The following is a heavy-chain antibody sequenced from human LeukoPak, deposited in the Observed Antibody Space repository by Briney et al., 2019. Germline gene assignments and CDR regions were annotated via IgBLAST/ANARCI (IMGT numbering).Heavy chain of an antibody. CDR3: TKDQIGYSKPIDC. J-gene: IGHJ4*02. CDR2: ASGSGANT. CDR1: VFTFSHYA. V-gene: IGHV3-23*01. D-gene: IGHD4-11*01. Sequence: PGASLRLSCAASVFTFSHYAMSWVRQAPGKGREGVSPASGSGANTYYADSVKGRFTISRYNSKNTLYLQMNSLTAEDTALYYCTKDQIGYSKPIDCWGQGTLVTVSS.